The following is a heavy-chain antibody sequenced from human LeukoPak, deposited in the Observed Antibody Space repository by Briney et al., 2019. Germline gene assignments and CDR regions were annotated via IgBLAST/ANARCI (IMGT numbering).Heavy chain of an antibody. CDR1: GGSFSGYY. J-gene: IGHJ4*02. V-gene: IGHV4-34*01. CDR3: ASSGGNSPLDY. D-gene: IGHD2-21*02. CDR2: INHSGST. Sequence: PSETLPLTRAVYGGSFSGYYWSWIRQPPGKGLEWIGEINHSGSTNYNPSLKSRVTISVDTSKNQSSLRLSSVTAADTAVYYCASSGGNSPLDYWGQGTLVTVSS.